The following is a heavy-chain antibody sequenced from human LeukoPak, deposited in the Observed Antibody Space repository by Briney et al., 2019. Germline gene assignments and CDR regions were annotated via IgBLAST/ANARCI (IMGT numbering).Heavy chain of an antibody. CDR3: ARAGRQAYDY. V-gene: IGHV4-59*01. Sequence: SEALSLTCAVHGGSFSGYYWSWIRQPPGKGLEWIGYIYYSGSTNYNPSLKSRVTISVDTSKNQFSLKLSSVTAADTAVYYCARAGRQAYDYWGQGTLVTVSS. CDR1: GGSFSGYY. J-gene: IGHJ4*02. CDR2: IYYSGST.